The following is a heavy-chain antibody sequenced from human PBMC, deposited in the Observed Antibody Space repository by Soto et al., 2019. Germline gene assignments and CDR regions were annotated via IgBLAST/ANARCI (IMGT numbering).Heavy chain of an antibody. CDR3: ARGIAVAGTGYYYGMDV. V-gene: IGHV3-30-3*01. Sequence: QVQVVESGGGVVQPGRSLRLSCAASGFTFSSYAMHWVRQAPGKGLEWVAVISYDGSNKYYADSVKGRFTISRDNSKNTLYLQMNSLRAEDTAVYYCARGIAVAGTGYYYGMDVWGQGTTVTVSS. CDR2: ISYDGSNK. D-gene: IGHD6-19*01. CDR1: GFTFSSYA. J-gene: IGHJ6*02.